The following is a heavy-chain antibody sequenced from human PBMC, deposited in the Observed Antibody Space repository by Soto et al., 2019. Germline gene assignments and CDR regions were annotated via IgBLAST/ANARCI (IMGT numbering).Heavy chain of an antibody. CDR1: GASISTYY. CDR2: IYASGAT. D-gene: IGHD3-10*01. J-gene: IGHJ4*02. Sequence: ETLCLTCAVSGASISTYYWSGIRQPPGGTLEWIGYIYASGATTYNPSLESRVTMSVDMPNNEFSLELTSLTAADTAVYYCARSHSFDGSIYHYYFDFWGQGTLVTVYS. V-gene: IGHV4-59*01. CDR3: ARSHSFDGSIYHYYFDF.